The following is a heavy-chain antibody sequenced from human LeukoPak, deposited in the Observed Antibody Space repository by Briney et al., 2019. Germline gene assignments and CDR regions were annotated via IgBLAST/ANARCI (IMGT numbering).Heavy chain of an antibody. Sequence: GVLGLSCAASGFTFSSYWMHWVRQAPGKGLVWVSRINSDGSSTSYADSVKGRFTISRDNAKNTLYLQMNSLRAEDTAVYYCARATYSSGRPLDYWGQGTLVTVSS. CDR1: GFTFSSYW. CDR3: ARATYSSGRPLDY. CDR2: INSDGSST. V-gene: IGHV3-74*01. D-gene: IGHD6-19*01. J-gene: IGHJ4*02.